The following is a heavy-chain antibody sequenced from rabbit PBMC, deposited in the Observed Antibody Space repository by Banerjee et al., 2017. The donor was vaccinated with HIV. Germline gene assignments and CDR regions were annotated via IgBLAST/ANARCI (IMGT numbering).Heavy chain of an antibody. D-gene: IGHD4-1*01. CDR3: ARDLAGVVGGNFGL. CDR2: INTSSGNT. J-gene: IGHJ3*01. CDR1: GFSFSNKYV. Sequence: QQQLEESGGGLVKPEGSLTLTCTASGFSFSNKYVMFWVRQALGKGLEWIACINTSSGNTVYASGAKGRFTISKTSSTTGTLQMTSLTAADTATYFCARDLAGVVGGNFGLWGQGTLVTV. V-gene: IGHV1S45*01.